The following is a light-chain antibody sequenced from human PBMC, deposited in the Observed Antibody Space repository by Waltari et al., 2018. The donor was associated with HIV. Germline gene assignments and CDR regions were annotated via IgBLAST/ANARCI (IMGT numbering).Light chain of an antibody. J-gene: IGKJ3*01. Sequence: DINVTQSPSSLSASVGDRVTITCRTSQNIINYLNWYHQSPGKAPNLLIFAASTVQDAVSSRFSGSGSVTDFALSIAGLQREDFGTYYCQQTFSPPRTFGPGT. CDR2: AAS. V-gene: IGKV1-39*01. CDR1: QNIINY. CDR3: QQTFSPPRT.